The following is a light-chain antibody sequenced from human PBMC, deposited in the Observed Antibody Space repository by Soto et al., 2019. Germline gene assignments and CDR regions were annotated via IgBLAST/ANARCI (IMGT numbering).Light chain of an antibody. V-gene: IGLV1-44*01. CDR1: NSNIGRHT. CDR3: AAWDDSLNGFYV. J-gene: IGLJ1*01. CDR2: SNN. Sequence: QSVLTQPPSASGTPGQRVTMSCSGGNSNIGRHTVNWHQHLPGTAPTLLIFSNNQRPSGVPARFSGSKSGTSASLAISGLQSGDEGDYYCAAWDDSLNGFYVFGTGTKVTVL.